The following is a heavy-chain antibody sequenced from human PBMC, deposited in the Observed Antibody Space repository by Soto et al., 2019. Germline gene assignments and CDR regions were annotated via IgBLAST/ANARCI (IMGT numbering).Heavy chain of an antibody. Sequence: PSETLSLTCAVSGGSIISSTWWSWVRQPPGKGLEWIGEIYQTGSTNYNPSLKSRVTISVDKSKNQFSLKLNSVTAADTAVYFCARAMVTIDYWGQGTLVTVPS. CDR3: ARAMVTIDY. J-gene: IGHJ4*02. CDR2: IYQTGST. CDR1: GGSIISSTW. D-gene: IGHD5-18*01. V-gene: IGHV4-4*02.